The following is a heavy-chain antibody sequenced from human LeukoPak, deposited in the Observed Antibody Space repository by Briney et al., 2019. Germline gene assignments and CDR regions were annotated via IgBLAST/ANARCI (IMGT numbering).Heavy chain of an antibody. D-gene: IGHD3-16*02. CDR3: AKVLFRNSYGYNDY. Sequence: GGSLRLSCAASGFTFSDYYMSWIRQAPGKGLEWISYISSSSDYTNYADSVKGRFTISRDNSENSLYLQMSSLRTEDTAVYYCAKVLFRNSYGYNDYWGQGTLVTVSS. CDR2: ISSSSDYT. CDR1: GFTFSDYY. V-gene: IGHV3-11*05. J-gene: IGHJ4*02.